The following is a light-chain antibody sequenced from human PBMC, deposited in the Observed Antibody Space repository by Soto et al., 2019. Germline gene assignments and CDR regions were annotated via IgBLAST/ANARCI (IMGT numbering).Light chain of an antibody. V-gene: IGLV2-14*01. CDR1: SSDIGAYNY. CDR2: EVT. J-gene: IGLJ1*01. CDR3: SSYTSSSTLYV. Sequence: LTQPASVSGSPGQSITISCIGTSSDIGAYNYVSWYQQHPGKVPKLMIYEVTNRPSGLSNRFSGSKSGNTASLTISGLQAEDEADYFCSSYTSSSTLYVFGTGTKVTVL.